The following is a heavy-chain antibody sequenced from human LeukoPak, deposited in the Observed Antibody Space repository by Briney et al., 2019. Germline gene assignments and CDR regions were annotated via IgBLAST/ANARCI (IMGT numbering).Heavy chain of an antibody. V-gene: IGHV3-9*01. J-gene: IGHJ4*02. CDR2: ISWNSGSI. CDR1: GFTFDDYA. Sequence: GRSLRLSCAASGFTFDDYAMHWVRQAPGKGLEWVSGISWNSGSIGYADSVKGRFTISRDNAKNSLYLQMNSLRAEDTAMYYCAKDLGIDWGQGTLVTVSS. D-gene: IGHD2-15*01. CDR3: AKDLGID.